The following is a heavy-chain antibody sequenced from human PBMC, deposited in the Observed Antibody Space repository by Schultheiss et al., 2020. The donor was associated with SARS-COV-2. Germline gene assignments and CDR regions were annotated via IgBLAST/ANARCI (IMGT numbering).Heavy chain of an antibody. Sequence: GGSLRLSCAASGFTFDDYAMHWVRQAPGKGLEWVSGISWNSDSIAYADSVKGRFTISRDNAKNSLYLQVNSLRAEDTALYYCARESAVAGTGWEGWFDPWGQGTLVTVSS. V-gene: IGHV3-9*01. D-gene: IGHD6-19*01. CDR2: ISWNSDSI. CDR3: ARESAVAGTGWEGWFDP. CDR1: GFTFDDYA. J-gene: IGHJ5*02.